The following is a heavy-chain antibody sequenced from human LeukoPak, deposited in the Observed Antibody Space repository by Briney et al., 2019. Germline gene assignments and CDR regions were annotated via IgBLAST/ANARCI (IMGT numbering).Heavy chain of an antibody. Sequence: GGSLRLSCAASGFTFSSYAMSWVRQAPGKGLEWVSAISGSGGSTYYADSVKGRFTISRDNSKNTLYLQMNSLRAEDTAVYYCAKRGRDGYNYGPTHFDYWGQGTLVTVSS. D-gene: IGHD5-24*01. CDR2: ISGSGGST. V-gene: IGHV3-23*01. J-gene: IGHJ4*02. CDR3: AKRGRDGYNYGPTHFDY. CDR1: GFTFSSYA.